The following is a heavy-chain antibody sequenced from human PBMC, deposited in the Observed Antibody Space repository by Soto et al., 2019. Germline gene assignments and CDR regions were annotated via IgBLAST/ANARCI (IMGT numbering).Heavy chain of an antibody. Sequence: PSETLSLTCTVSGGSISSGGYYWSWIRQHPGKGLEWIGYIYYSASTYYSPSLKSRVTISVDTSKNQFSLKLSSVTAADTAVYYCAVRRGYSYGYSSPYFDYWGQGTLVTVSS. D-gene: IGHD5-18*01. J-gene: IGHJ4*02. V-gene: IGHV4-31*03. CDR1: GGSISSGGYY. CDR3: AVRRGYSYGYSSPYFDY. CDR2: IYYSAST.